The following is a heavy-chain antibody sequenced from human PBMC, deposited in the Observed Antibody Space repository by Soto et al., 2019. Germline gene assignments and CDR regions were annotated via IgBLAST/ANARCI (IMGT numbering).Heavy chain of an antibody. Sequence: SETLSLTCAVSGDSITGDNWWSWVRQPPGKGLEWIGEIHHSGATNYNPSLKSRVTISVDTSKNQFSLKLSSVTAADTAVYYCARTLYSYGPRFDYWGQGTLVTVSS. CDR1: GDSITGDNW. D-gene: IGHD5-18*01. V-gene: IGHV4-4*02. CDR3: ARTLYSYGPRFDY. J-gene: IGHJ4*02. CDR2: IHHSGAT.